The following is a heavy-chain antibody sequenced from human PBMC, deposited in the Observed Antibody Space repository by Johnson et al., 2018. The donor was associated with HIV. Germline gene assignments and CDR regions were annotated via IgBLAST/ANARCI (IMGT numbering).Heavy chain of an antibody. CDR2: ISSDGNSI. CDR1: GFTFSDYY. V-gene: IGHV3-11*04. J-gene: IGHJ3*02. Sequence: QVQLVESGGGLVKPEGSLRLSCAASGFTFSDYYMSWIRQAPGKGLEWVSYISSDGNSIHYADSVKGRFTISRDNVKNSLYLQMNSRRAEDTAVYCCARVHADAVTTWGEGAYDIWGQGTMVTVSS. D-gene: IGHD4-17*01. CDR3: ARVHADAVTTWGEGAYDI.